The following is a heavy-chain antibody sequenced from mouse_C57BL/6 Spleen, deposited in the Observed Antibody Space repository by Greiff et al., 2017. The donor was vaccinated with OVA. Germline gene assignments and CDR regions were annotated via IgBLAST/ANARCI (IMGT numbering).Heavy chain of an antibody. CDR1: GFTFSNYW. Sequence: EVKVEESGGGLVQPGGSMKLSCVASGFTFSNYWMNWVRQSPEKGLEWVAQIRLKSDNYATHYAESVKGRFTISRDDSKSSVYLQMNNLRAEDTGIYYCTGGIITTVVEGDYWGQGTTLTVSS. J-gene: IGHJ2*01. CDR2: IRLKSDNYAT. CDR3: TGGIITTVVEGDY. D-gene: IGHD1-1*01. V-gene: IGHV6-3*01.